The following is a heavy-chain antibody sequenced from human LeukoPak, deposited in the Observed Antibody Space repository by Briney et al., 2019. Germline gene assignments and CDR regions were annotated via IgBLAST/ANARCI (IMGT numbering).Heavy chain of an antibody. CDR3: ANEIRPNDH. CDR2: ISISGDRT. V-gene: IGHV3-23*01. Sequence: GGSLRLSCVASGFAFSSHAMTWVRQAPGKGLEWVSAISISGDRTYYADSVKGRFTISRDNPKNTVYLQMDSLRAEDTAVYYCANEIRPNDHWGQGTLVTVSS. CDR1: GFAFSSHA. J-gene: IGHJ4*02.